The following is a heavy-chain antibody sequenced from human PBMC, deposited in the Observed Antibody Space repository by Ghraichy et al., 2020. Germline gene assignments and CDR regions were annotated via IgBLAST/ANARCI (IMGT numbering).Heavy chain of an antibody. Sequence: SETLSLTCAVYGGSFSGYYWSWIRQPPGKGLEWIGYIYYSGSTNYNPSLKSRVTISVDTSKNQFSLKLSSVTAADTAVYYCARNKYGSGSYDAFDIWGQGTMVTVSS. V-gene: IGHV4-59*01. D-gene: IGHD3-10*01. CDR2: IYYSGST. J-gene: IGHJ3*02. CDR3: ARNKYGSGSYDAFDI. CDR1: GGSFSGYY.